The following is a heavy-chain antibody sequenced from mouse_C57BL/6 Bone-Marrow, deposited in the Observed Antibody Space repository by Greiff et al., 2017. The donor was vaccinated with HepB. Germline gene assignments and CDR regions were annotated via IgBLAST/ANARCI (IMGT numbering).Heavy chain of an antibody. CDR1: GYTFTSYG. Sequence: QVQLKQSGAELARPGASVKLSCKASGYTFTSYGISWVKQRTGQGLEWIGEIYPRSGNTYYNEKFKGKATLTADKSSSTAYMELRSLTSEDSAVYFCARSQGLRAWFAYWGQGTLVTVSA. J-gene: IGHJ3*01. CDR2: IYPRSGNT. V-gene: IGHV1-81*01. D-gene: IGHD2-2*01. CDR3: ARSQGLRAWFAY.